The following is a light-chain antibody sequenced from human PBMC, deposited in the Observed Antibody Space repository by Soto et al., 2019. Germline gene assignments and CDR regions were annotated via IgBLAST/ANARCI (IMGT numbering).Light chain of an antibody. V-gene: IGKV4-1*01. J-gene: IGKJ5*01. CDR2: WAS. CDR3: QQYYSTPRT. CDR1: QSVLYSSNNKNY. Sequence: IVMTQSPDSLAVSLGERATINCKSSQSVLYSSNNKNYVAWYQQKPGQPPKLLIYWASTRDSGVPDRFSGGGSGTDFTLTISSLQAADVAVYYCQQYYSTPRTFGQGTRLEI.